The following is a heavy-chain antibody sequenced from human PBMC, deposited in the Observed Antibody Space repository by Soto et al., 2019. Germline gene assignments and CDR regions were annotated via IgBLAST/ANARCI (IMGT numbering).Heavy chain of an antibody. CDR3: ARSSGYYYLEY. D-gene: IGHD3-22*01. CDR2: INAGNGNT. J-gene: IGHJ4*02. Sequence: QVQLVQSGAEVKKPGASVQVSCKASGYTFTNYAMHWVRQAPGQRLEWMGWINAGNGNTKYSQQFQGRVTITRDTSASTAYMELSSLRSEDTAVYYCARSSGYYYLEYWGQGTLVTVSS. CDR1: GYTFTNYA. V-gene: IGHV1-3*01.